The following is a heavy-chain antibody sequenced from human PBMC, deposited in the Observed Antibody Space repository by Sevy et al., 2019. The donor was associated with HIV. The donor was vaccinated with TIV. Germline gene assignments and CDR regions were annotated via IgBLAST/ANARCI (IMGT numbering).Heavy chain of an antibody. V-gene: IGHV4-39*01. CDR2: IYYSGST. D-gene: IGHD1-26*01. CDR1: GGSISSSSYY. CDR3: ARLGIAVAGYSGSYTYYYYGMDV. J-gene: IGHJ6*02. Sequence: SETLSLTCTVSGGSISSSSYYWGWIRQPPGKGLEWIGSIYYSGSTYYNPSLKSRVTISVDTSKNQFSLKLSSVTAADTAVYYCARLGIAVAGYSGSYTYYYYGMDVWGQGTTVTVSS.